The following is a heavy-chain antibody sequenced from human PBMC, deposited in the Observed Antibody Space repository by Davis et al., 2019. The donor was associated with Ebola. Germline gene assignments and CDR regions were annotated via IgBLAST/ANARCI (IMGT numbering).Heavy chain of an antibody. Sequence: PGGSLRLSCAVSGYSISSGYYWGWIRQPPGRGLEWIGYIYYSGSSNYNPSLKSRVTISVDTSRNQFSLRLSSVIAADTAIYYCARRRDGYDHAFDIWGQGTMVTVSS. CDR1: GYSISSGYY. CDR2: IYYSGSS. V-gene: IGHV4-61*01. CDR3: ARRRDGYDHAFDI. J-gene: IGHJ3*02. D-gene: IGHD5-24*01.